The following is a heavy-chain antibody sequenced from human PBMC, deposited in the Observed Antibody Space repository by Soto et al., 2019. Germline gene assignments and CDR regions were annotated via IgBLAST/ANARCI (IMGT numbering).Heavy chain of an antibody. V-gene: IGHV1-69*13. CDR1: GGTFSSYA. CDR2: IIPIFGTA. CDR3: ARDAGTTAVYYYGMDV. Sequence: EASVKVSCKASGGTFSSYAISWVRQAPGQGLEWMGGIIPIFGTANYAQKFQGRVTITADESTSTAYMELSSLRSEDTAVYYCARDAGTTAVYYYGMDVWGQGTTVTVSS. J-gene: IGHJ6*02. D-gene: IGHD4-17*01.